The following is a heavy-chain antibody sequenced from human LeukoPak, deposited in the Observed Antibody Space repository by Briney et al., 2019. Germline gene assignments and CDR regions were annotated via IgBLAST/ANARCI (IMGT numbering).Heavy chain of an antibody. D-gene: IGHD3-10*01. CDR1: GFTFSSYW. CDR2: IKQDGSEK. J-gene: IGHJ4*02. V-gene: IGHV3-7*01. CDR3: ARGSYYTRGVFDY. Sequence: GGSLRLSCAASGFTFSSYWVSWVRQAPGKGLEWVANIKQDGSEKYYVDSVKGRFTISRDNAKNSLYLQMNSLRAEDTSVYYCARGSYYTRGVFDYWGQGTLVTVSS.